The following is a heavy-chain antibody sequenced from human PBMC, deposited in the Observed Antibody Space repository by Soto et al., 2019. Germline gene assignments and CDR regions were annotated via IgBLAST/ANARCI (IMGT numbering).Heavy chain of an antibody. Sequence: QVQLQESGPGLVKPSQTLSLTCTVSGGSISSGDYYWSWIRQPPGKGLEWIGYIYYSGSTYYNPSLKSRVTISVDTSKNQFSLKVSSVTAADTAVYYCARVLNDYGDYLGWFDPWGQGTLVTVSS. CDR2: IYYSGST. V-gene: IGHV4-30-4*01. J-gene: IGHJ5*02. D-gene: IGHD4-17*01. CDR3: ARVLNDYGDYLGWFDP. CDR1: GGSISSGDYY.